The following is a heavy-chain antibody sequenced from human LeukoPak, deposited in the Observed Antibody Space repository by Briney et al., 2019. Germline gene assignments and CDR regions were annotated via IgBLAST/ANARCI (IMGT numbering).Heavy chain of an antibody. J-gene: IGHJ4*02. V-gene: IGHV4-39*01. CDR1: GGSISSSSYY. CDR3: ARASEGRDY. Sequence: SETLSLTCTVSGGSISSSSYYWGWIRQPPGKGLEGIGNISYRGSSYYNPSLKSRVTISVDTSKNQFSLKLSSVTAADTAVYYCARASEGRDYWGQGTLVTVSS. D-gene: IGHD3-10*01. CDR2: ISYRGSS.